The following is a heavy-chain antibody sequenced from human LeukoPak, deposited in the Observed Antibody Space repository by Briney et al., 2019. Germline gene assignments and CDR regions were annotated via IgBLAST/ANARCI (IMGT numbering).Heavy chain of an antibody. CDR1: GFTFDDYA. Sequence: GGSLRLSCAASGFTFDDYAMRWVRQAPGKGLEWVSLISGDGGSTYYADSVKGRFTISRDNSKNSLYLQMNSLRTEDTALYYCARGSVDCSGGSCYYYYYYMDVWGEGTTVTVSS. CDR2: ISGDGGST. J-gene: IGHJ6*03. D-gene: IGHD2-15*01. V-gene: IGHV3-43*02. CDR3: ARGSVDCSGGSCYYYYYYMDV.